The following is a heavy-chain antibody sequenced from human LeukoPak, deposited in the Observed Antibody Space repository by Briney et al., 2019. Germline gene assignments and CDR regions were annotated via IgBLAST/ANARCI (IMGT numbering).Heavy chain of an antibody. D-gene: IGHD3-10*01. CDR1: GYTFTGYY. V-gene: IGHV1-2*06. CDR2: INPNSGGT. J-gene: IGHJ4*02. Sequence: GASVKVSCKASGYTFTGYYMHWVRQAPGQGLEWMGRINPNSGGTNYAQKFQGRVTMTRDTSISTACMELSRLRSDDTAVYYCAREGYYYGSGKVRSRGSSDYWGQGTLVTVSS. CDR3: AREGYYYGSGKVRSRGSSDY.